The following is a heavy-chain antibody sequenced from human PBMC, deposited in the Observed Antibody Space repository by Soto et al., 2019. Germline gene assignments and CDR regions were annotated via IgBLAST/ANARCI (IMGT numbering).Heavy chain of an antibody. J-gene: IGHJ6*02. CDR3: ARTDRDLYGLDV. V-gene: IGHV3-13*05. CDR1: GFTFRNYA. Sequence: EVQLVESGGGLVQPGGSLRLSCEASGFTFRNYAMHWVRQGTGKGLEWVSGISAAGDPDYADSVEGRFTISRENAQNSFFLQMNSLRVGDTAVYYCARTDRDLYGLDVWGQGTTVIVSS. CDR2: ISAAGDP.